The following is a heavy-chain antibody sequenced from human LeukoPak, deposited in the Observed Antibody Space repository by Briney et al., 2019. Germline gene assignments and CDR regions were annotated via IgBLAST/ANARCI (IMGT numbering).Heavy chain of an antibody. V-gene: IGHV3-21*01. D-gene: IGHD6-13*01. CDR2: ISSSSSYI. J-gene: IGHJ4*02. CDR1: GFTFSSYS. Sequence: PGGSLRLSCAASGFTFSSYSMNWVRQAPGKGLEWVSSISSSSSYIYYADSVKGRFTTSRDNAKNSLYLQMNSLRAEDTAVYYCARYSEQQLPDHFDYWGQGTLVTVSS. CDR3: ARYSEQQLPDHFDY.